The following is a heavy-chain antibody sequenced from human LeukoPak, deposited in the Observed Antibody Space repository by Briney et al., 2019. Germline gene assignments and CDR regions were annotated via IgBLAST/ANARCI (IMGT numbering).Heavy chain of an antibody. Sequence: SETLSLTCTVSGGSISSGGYYWSWIRQPPGKGLEWIGYIYHSGSTYYNPSLKSRVTISVDRSKNQFSLKLSSVTAADTAVYYCARTLYSSSWEPYAFDIWGQGTMVTVSS. J-gene: IGHJ3*02. V-gene: IGHV4-30-2*01. CDR1: GGSISSGGYY. D-gene: IGHD6-13*01. CDR2: IYHSGST. CDR3: ARTLYSSSWEPYAFDI.